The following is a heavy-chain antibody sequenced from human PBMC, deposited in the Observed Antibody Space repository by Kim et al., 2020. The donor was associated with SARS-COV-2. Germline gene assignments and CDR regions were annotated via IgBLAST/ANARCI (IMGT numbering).Heavy chain of an antibody. CDR2: K. Sequence: KYYVDSVKGRFTISRDNSKNTLYLQMNSLRAEDTAVYSCARDDGDKPLDYWGQGTLVTVSS. D-gene: IGHD4-17*01. J-gene: IGHJ4*02. CDR3: ARDDGDKPLDY. V-gene: IGHV3-33*01.